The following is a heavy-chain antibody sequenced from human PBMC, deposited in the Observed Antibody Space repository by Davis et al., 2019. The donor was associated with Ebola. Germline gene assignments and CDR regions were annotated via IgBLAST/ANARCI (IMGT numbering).Heavy chain of an antibody. CDR2: ISSSSSYI. CDR1: GFTFSYYS. CDR3: ATDNWGPAL. D-gene: IGHD7-27*01. J-gene: IGHJ1*01. Sequence: PGGSLRLSCAASGFTFSYYSMNWVRQAPGKGLEWVSSISSSSSYIYYADSVKGRFTISRDNAKKSLYLEMNSLRAEDTAVYYCATDNWGPALWGQGTLLTVSS. V-gene: IGHV3-21*01.